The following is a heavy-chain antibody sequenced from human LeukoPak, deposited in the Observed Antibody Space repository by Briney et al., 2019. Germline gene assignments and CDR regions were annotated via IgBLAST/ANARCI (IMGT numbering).Heavy chain of an antibody. CDR3: ARVAGYYYDSSGYYPKYYFDY. J-gene: IGHJ4*02. CDR2: INHSGST. Sequence: SETLSLTCAVYGGSFSGYYWSWIRQPPGKGLEWIGEINHSGSTNYNPSLKSRVTISVDTSKNQFSLKLSSVTAADTAVYYCARVAGYYYDSSGYYPKYYFDYWGQGTLVTVSS. V-gene: IGHV4-34*01. CDR1: GGSFSGYY. D-gene: IGHD3-22*01.